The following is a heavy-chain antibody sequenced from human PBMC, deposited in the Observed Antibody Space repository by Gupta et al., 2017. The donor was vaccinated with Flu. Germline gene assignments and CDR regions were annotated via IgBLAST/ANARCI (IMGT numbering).Heavy chain of an antibody. V-gene: IGHV3-48*03. Sequence: CAASGFTFSSYEMNWVRLAPGKGLEWVAFISSRGVTYYTDSVKDRFTSSRDNAKNSVHLQMHSLRAEDTAFYYCARGHWDSGGQGTLVTVSS. CDR2: ISSRGVT. CDR1: GFTFSSYE. CDR3: ARGHWDS. J-gene: IGHJ4*02.